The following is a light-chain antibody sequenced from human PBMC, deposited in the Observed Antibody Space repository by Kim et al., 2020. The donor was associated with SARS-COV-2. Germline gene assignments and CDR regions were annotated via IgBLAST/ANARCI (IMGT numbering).Light chain of an antibody. CDR1: QSISSW. V-gene: IGKV1-5*03. CDR2: KAS. Sequence: DIQITQSPSALSASVGDRVTITCRASQSISSWLAWYQQKPGKAPKLLIYKASSLQGGVPSRFSGSGSGTEFTLTISSLQPDDFATYYCQQYNTYPLTFGPGTKVDIK. CDR3: QQYNTYPLT. J-gene: IGKJ3*01.